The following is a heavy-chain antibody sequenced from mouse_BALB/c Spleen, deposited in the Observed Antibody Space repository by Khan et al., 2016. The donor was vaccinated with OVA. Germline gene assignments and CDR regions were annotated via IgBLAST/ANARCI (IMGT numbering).Heavy chain of an antibody. Sequence: QIQLVQSGGEVVRPGTSVKISCKASGYTFTNYWLGWVRQRPGHGLEWIGDIYPGGFLTNYNEQFKGKATLTVDTSSSTANMQLSTLTSEDSAVYFCARWATWYFDVWGAGTTVTVSS. D-gene: IGHD3-1*01. CDR2: IYPGGFLT. V-gene: IGHV1-63*02. CDR1: GYTFTNYW. J-gene: IGHJ1*01. CDR3: ARWATWYFDV.